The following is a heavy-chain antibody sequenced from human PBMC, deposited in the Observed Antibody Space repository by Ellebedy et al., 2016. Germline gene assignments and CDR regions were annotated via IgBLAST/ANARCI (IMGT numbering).Heavy chain of an antibody. Sequence: SQTLSLTCXISGDSVSSNTAAWNWIRQSPSGGLEWLGRTFYRSKWHYNYGLSVKSRITINIDTSKNQFSLHLNSVTPGDTALYYCARDSELTSMTSHGMDVWGQGTTVTVSS. CDR2: TFYRSKWHY. CDR1: GDSVSSNTAA. D-gene: IGHD2-2*01. V-gene: IGHV6-1*01. CDR3: ARDSELTSMTSHGMDV. J-gene: IGHJ6*02.